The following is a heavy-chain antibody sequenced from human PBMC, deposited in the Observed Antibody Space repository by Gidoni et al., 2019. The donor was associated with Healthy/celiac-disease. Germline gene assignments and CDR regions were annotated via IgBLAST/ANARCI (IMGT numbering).Heavy chain of an antibody. Sequence: QAQLVESGGGVVQPGRSLRLPCAASGFTFSSYAMPWVRQAPGKGLEWVAVIAYDGSNKYYADSVKGRFTISRDNSKNTLYLQMNSLRAEDTAVYYCARDPAVTIFGVALNWGQGTLVTVSS. J-gene: IGHJ4*02. CDR3: ARDPAVTIFGVALN. V-gene: IGHV3-30*04. D-gene: IGHD3-3*01. CDR1: GFTFSSYA. CDR2: IAYDGSNK.